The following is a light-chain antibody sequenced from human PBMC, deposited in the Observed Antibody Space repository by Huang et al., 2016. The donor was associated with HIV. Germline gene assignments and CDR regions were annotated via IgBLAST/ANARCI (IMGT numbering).Light chain of an antibody. J-gene: IGKJ1*01. CDR2: WAS. V-gene: IGKV4-1*01. CDR1: QSVYSSSTSKDY. CDR3: QQYYSSPQT. Sequence: DIIMTQSPDSLAVSLGERATLNCRSSQSVYSSSTSKDYMAWFQQKPGQPHRLLLFWASTREAGVPDRFSGSGSGTHVTLTIANLEAEDAAIYYCQQYYSSPQTFGQGTRVEVK.